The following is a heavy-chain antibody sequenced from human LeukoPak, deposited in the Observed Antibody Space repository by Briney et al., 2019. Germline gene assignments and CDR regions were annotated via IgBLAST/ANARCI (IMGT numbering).Heavy chain of an antibody. CDR2: INPFGGSA. Sequence: GASVKVSCKASGYTFTNYFLHWVRQAPGQGLEWMGIINPFGGSATYAQKFQGRVTMTRDTSSSTVPMDLSSLKSDDTATYYCARATGGYGDYGWHFDLWGRGTLVTVSS. J-gene: IGHJ2*01. D-gene: IGHD4-17*01. V-gene: IGHV1-46*01. CDR3: ARATGGYGDYGWHFDL. CDR1: GYTFTNYF.